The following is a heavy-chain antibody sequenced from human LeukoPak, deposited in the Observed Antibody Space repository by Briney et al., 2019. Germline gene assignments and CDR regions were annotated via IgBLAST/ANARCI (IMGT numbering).Heavy chain of an antibody. CDR3: AKLLYYDSSGRHDH. Sequence: GGSLRLSCAASGFTFSSYGMHWVRQAPGKGLEWVAVISYDGSNKYYADSVKGRFTISRDNSKNTLYLQMNSLRAEDTAVYYCAKLLYYDSSGRHDHWGQGTLVTVSS. CDR2: ISYDGSNK. J-gene: IGHJ4*02. D-gene: IGHD3-22*01. CDR1: GFTFSSYG. V-gene: IGHV3-30*18.